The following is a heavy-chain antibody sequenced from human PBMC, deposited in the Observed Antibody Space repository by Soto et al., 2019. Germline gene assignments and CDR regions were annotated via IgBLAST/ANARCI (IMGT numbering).Heavy chain of an antibody. D-gene: IGHD2-8*01. CDR3: ARGVNDDS. CDR2: IHTSGDT. CDR1: GFSVGGNH. Sequence: GGSLRLSCAASGFSVGGNHLTWVRQAPGKGLAWVAVIHTSGDTYYADSVQGRFTISRDNSKNTVYLQMNSLRVGDTAMYFCARGVNDDSWGQGTLVTVSS. J-gene: IGHJ4*02. V-gene: IGHV3-53*01.